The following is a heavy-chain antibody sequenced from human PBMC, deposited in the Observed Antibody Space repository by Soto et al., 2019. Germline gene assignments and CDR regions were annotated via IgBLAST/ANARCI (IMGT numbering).Heavy chain of an antibody. V-gene: IGHV1-69*02. CDR3: ASSACSGYRAFDD. CDR1: GDTFTFYS. CDR2: INPILSMS. Sequence: QVQLVQSGAEVKKPGSSVRVSCKASGDTFTFYSINWVRQAPGLGLEWMGRINPILSMSNYAQRFQGRVTMAADKSTSTAYMELSSLRSEDTAMYYCASSACSGYRAFDDWGQGALVTVSS. D-gene: IGHD3-10*02. J-gene: IGHJ4*02.